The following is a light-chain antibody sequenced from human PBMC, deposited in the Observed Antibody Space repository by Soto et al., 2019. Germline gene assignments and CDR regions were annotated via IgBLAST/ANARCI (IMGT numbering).Light chain of an antibody. Sequence: DIQMTQSPSSLSASVGDRVTITCRASQSVGRCLNWYQQKPGKAPTVLINVASTLRSGVPSRFSGSGSGTDFNLTINSLQPEDFATYFCQQSFTTPLTFGGGTKVDIK. V-gene: IGKV1-39*01. CDR3: QQSFTTPLT. J-gene: IGKJ4*01. CDR1: QSVGRC. CDR2: VAS.